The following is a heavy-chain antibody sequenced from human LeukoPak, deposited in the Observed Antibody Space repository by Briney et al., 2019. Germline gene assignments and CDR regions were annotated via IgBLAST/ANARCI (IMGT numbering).Heavy chain of an antibody. CDR2: IGVGRSWV. D-gene: IGHD6-13*01. CDR3: GRERGYSSSWYGGLEY. Sequence: PGGSLRLSCTASGFTFSHYAMNWVRHAPGQGLEWVSYIGVGRSWVSHYYGDSVKGRFTISRDDAKNSVYLQMNGLRAEDTAVYYCGRERGYSSSWYGGLEYWGQGTLVTVSS. J-gene: IGHJ4*02. V-gene: IGHV3-48*01. CDR1: GFTFSHYA.